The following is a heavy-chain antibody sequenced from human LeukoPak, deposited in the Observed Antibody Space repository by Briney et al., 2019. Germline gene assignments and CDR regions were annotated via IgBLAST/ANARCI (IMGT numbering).Heavy chain of an antibody. J-gene: IGHJ4*02. Sequence: GGSLRLSCAASGFTFSSYGMSWVRQAPGKGLEWVSAISGSGGSTYYADSVKGRFTISRDNSKNTLYLQMNSLRAEDTAVYYCAKDTTLGDGYNSWSFDYWGQGTLVTVSS. D-gene: IGHD5-24*01. CDR2: ISGSGGST. CDR1: GFTFSSYG. V-gene: IGHV3-23*01. CDR3: AKDTTLGDGYNSWSFDY.